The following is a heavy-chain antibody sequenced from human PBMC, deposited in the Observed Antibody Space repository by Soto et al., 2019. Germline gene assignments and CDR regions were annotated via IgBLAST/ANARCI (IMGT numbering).Heavy chain of an antibody. CDR2: TYYRSKWYK. CDR1: GDSVSSNSAA. V-gene: IGHV6-1*01. Sequence: SQPLSLTCAISGDSVSSNSAAWNWIRQSPSRGLEWLGRTYYRSKWYKDYDLSVKSRITINLDTSKNQISLQLNSVTPEDTAVYYCARGAVADYSRVFDYWGQGTLVTVSS. CDR3: ARGAVADYSRVFDY. D-gene: IGHD6-19*01. J-gene: IGHJ4*02.